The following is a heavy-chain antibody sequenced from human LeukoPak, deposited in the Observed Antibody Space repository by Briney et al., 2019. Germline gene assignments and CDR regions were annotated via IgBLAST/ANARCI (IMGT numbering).Heavy chain of an antibody. CDR1: GGSFSGYY. D-gene: IGHD5-12*01. Sequence: SETLSLTCAVYGGSFSGYYWSWIRQPPGKGLEWIGEINHSGSTNYNPSLKSRVTISVDTSKNQFSLKLSSVTAADTAVYYCASLGGYDSDYYYYYGMDVWGQGTTVTVSS. CDR2: INHSGST. V-gene: IGHV4-34*01. CDR3: ASLGGYDSDYYYYYGMDV. J-gene: IGHJ6*02.